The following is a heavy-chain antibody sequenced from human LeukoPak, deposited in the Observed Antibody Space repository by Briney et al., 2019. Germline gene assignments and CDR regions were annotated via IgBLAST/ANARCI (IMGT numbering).Heavy chain of an antibody. CDR1: GGSFSGYH. V-gene: IGHV4-34*01. CDR3: ASTSAMVYFDY. J-gene: IGHJ4*02. D-gene: IGHD5-18*01. CDR2: INHRGST. Sequence: SETLSLTCAVYGGSFSGYHWSWIRQPPGKGLELIGEINHRGSTNYNPSLESRVPISVDTSKNHFSLKLSSVTAADTAVYYCASTSAMVYFDYWGQGTLVTVSS.